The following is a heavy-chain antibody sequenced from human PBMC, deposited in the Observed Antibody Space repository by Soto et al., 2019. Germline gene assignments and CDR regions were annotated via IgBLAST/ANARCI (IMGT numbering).Heavy chain of an antibody. CDR3: AKDQEGNSYAFGREGMDV. CDR2: ISANGGST. D-gene: IGHD5-18*01. J-gene: IGHJ6*02. CDR1: GFSFGIYA. Sequence: VQLLESGGGSLQPGGSLRLSCAASGFSFGIYAMSWVRQAPGKGLEWVSAISANGGSTYYADSVKGRFTISRDNSMNTLYLEMNSLRAEDTALYYCAKDQEGNSYAFGREGMDVWGQGTTVTVS. V-gene: IGHV3-23*01.